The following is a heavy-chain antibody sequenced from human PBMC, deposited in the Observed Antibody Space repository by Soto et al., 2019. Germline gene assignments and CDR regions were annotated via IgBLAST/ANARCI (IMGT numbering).Heavy chain of an antibody. CDR3: ARVQRYCSGGSCYSTYYFDY. D-gene: IGHD2-15*01. CDR1: GYTFTSYG. Sequence: GASVKVSCKASGYTFTSYGISWVRQAPGQGLEWMGWISAYNGNTNYAQKLQGRVTMTTDTSTSTAYMELRSLRSDDTAVYYCARVQRYCSGGSCYSTYYFDYWGQGTLVTVSS. V-gene: IGHV1-18*01. CDR2: ISAYNGNT. J-gene: IGHJ4*02.